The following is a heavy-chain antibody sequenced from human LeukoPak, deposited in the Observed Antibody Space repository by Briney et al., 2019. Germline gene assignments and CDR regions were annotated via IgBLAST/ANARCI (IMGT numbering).Heavy chain of an antibody. CDR3: ARSNYYGSFVYAMDV. CDR1: DGSISSSRYY. J-gene: IGHJ6*02. D-gene: IGHD3-10*01. V-gene: IGHV4-39*01. CDR2: ISYSGST. Sequence: SETLSLTRSVPDGSISSSRYYWGWIRQPPGKGLEWIGSISYSGSTYYNPSLKSRVTISLDTSKNQFSLKLSSVTAADTAVYYCARSNYYGSFVYAMDVWGQGTTVTVSS.